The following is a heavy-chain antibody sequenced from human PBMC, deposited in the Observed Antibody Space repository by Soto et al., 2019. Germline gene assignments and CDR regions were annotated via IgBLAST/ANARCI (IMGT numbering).Heavy chain of an antibody. Sequence: GGSLRLSCAASGFTFSSSAMNWVRQAPGKGLEWVSAISGSGGSTYYADSVKGRFTISRDNSNNTLCLQMNSLRGEDTAVYYCAKAMSFAATAPSNWGQGTLVTVSS. CDR3: AKAMSFAATAPSN. J-gene: IGHJ4*02. CDR1: GFTFSSSA. V-gene: IGHV3-23*01. CDR2: ISGSGGST. D-gene: IGHD6-25*01.